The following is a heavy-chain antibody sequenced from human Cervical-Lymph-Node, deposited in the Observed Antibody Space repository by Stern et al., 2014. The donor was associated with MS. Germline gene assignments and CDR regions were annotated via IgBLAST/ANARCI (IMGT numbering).Heavy chain of an antibody. J-gene: IGHJ4*02. D-gene: IGHD6-19*01. CDR1: GFTFSNYA. V-gene: IGHV3-30*04. Sequence: VQLVESGGGVVQPGRSLRLSCAASGFTFSNYAMFWVRQAPGKGPEWVAHISYEGSSKNYADSVKGRFTVSRDNSMHTLYLQMNSLRPEDTAMYSCVRGSGWYTEYYFDYWGQGALVTVSS. CDR3: VRGSGWYTEYYFDY. CDR2: ISYEGSSK.